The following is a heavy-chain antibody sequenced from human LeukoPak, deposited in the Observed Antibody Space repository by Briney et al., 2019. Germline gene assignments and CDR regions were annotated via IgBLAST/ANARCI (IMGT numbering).Heavy chain of an antibody. J-gene: IGHJ6*02. CDR2: ISYDGSNK. CDR1: GFTLSSYA. CDR3: ARDSEASVTTTYYYYYGMDV. Sequence: GGSLRLSCAASGFTLSSYAIHWVRQAPGKGLEGVAIISYDGSNKYYADSVKGRFTISRDNSKNTLYLQMNSLRAEDTAVYYCARDSEASVTTTYYYYYGMDVWGQGTTVTVSS. V-gene: IGHV3-30-3*01. D-gene: IGHD4-17*01.